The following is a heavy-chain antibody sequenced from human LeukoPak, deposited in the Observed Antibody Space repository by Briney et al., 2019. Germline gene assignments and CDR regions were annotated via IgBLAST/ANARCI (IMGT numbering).Heavy chain of an antibody. J-gene: IGHJ4*02. CDR3: ARGSITGTLGY. V-gene: IGHV3-21*01. Sequence: GGSLRLSCAASGFTFSSYSMNWVRQAPGKGLEWVSSISSSSSYIYYADSVKGRFTISRDNAKNSLYMQMNSLRAEDTAVYYCARGSITGTLGYWGQGTRVTVSS. CDR2: ISSSSSYI. D-gene: IGHD1-7*01. CDR1: GFTFSSYS.